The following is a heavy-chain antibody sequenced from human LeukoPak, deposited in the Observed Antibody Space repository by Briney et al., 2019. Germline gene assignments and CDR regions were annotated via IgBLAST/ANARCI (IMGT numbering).Heavy chain of an antibody. Sequence: PGGSLRLSCAASGFTVSSNYMSWVRQAPGKGLEWVSVIYSGGSTYYADSVKGRFTISRDNSKNTLYLQMNSLGAEDTAVYYCARGDSSGHDAFDIWGQGTMVTVSS. CDR1: GFTVSSNY. D-gene: IGHD6-19*01. V-gene: IGHV3-53*01. J-gene: IGHJ3*02. CDR3: ARGDSSGHDAFDI. CDR2: IYSGGST.